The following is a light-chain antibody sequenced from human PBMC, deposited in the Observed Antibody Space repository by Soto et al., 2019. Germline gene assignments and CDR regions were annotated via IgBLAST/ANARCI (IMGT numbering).Light chain of an antibody. CDR1: QSSSSY. CDR3: QQSYSTPRT. Sequence: DIQMTQSPSSLSASVGARVTITCRASQSSSSYLNWYQQKPGKAPKLLIYAASSLQSGVPSRFSGSGSGTDFTLTISSLQPEDFATYYCQQSYSTPRTFGQGTKLEIK. V-gene: IGKV1-39*01. CDR2: AAS. J-gene: IGKJ2*01.